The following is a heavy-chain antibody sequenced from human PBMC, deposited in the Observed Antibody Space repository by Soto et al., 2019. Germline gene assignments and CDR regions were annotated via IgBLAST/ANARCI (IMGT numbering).Heavy chain of an antibody. D-gene: IGHD6-6*01. Sequence: QVQLQESGPGLVKPSQTLSLTCTVSGGSMNSGGYCWSWIRQHPGEGLEWIGCISYGGTTSYNPSLNSRVIISVDTSKNQFSLKLTSVTAADTAVYYCSRGILVWGQGTLITVSS. CDR3: SRGILV. CDR2: ISYGGTT. J-gene: IGHJ4*02. V-gene: IGHV4-31*03. CDR1: GGSMNSGGYC.